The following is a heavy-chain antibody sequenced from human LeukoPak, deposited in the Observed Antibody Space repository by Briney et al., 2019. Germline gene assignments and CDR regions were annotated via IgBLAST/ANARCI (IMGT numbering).Heavy chain of an antibody. CDR3: ARDLGYCTNGVCYYDAFDI. CDR2: INPSGGST. J-gene: IGHJ3*02. CDR1: GYTFTSYY. V-gene: IGHV1-46*01. D-gene: IGHD2-8*01. Sequence: ASVKVSCKASGYTFTSYYMHWVRQAPGQGLEWMGIINPSGGSTSYAQKFQGRVTMTRDMSTSTVYMELSSLRSEDTAVYYCARDLGYCTNGVCYYDAFDIWGQGTMVTVSS.